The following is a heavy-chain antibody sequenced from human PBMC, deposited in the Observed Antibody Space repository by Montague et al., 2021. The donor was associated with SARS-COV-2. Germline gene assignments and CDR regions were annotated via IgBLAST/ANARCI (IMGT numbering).Heavy chain of an antibody. CDR3: AHRRPLYYWGSSLSNFSD. CDR1: GFSLTTSGVG. CDR2: IYWDDDK. D-gene: IGHD3-22*01. V-gene: IGHV2-5*02. Sequence: PALVKPTQTLTLTCTFSGFSLTTSGVGVGWLRQPPGKALEWLALIYWDDDKRYSPSLKSRLTITKDTTKNQVVLTMTNMDPVDTATYYCAHRRPLYYWGSSLSNFSDWGQGTLVTVSS. J-gene: IGHJ4*02.